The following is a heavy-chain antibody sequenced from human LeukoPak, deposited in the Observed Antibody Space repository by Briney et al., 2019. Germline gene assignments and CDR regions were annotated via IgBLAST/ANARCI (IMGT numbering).Heavy chain of an antibody. J-gene: IGHJ4*02. CDR2: IRYDASNK. CDR3: AKGTEVDY. D-gene: IGHD1-1*01. V-gene: IGHV3-30*02. CDR1: GFTFSTYG. Sequence: GGSLRLSCAASGFTFSTYGMHWVRQAPGKGLERVAFIRYDASNKYYADSVKGRFTISRDNSKNTLYLQMNSLRAEDTAVYYCAKGTEVDYWGQGTLVTVSS.